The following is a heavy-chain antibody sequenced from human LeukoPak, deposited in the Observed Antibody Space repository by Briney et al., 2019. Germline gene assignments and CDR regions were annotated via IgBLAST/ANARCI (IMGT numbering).Heavy chain of an antibody. D-gene: IGHD4-17*01. J-gene: IGHJ6*03. Sequence: GGSLRLSCTASGFPFSSYAMSWVRQAPGKGLEWVSSIISSGGVTYYTDSLKGRFTISRDNSRNTVYLQMDSLRAEDSAVYYCAKEGLRQYYYYMDVWGKGTTVTISS. V-gene: IGHV3-23*01. CDR1: GFPFSSYA. CDR3: AKEGLRQYYYYMDV. CDR2: IISSGGVT.